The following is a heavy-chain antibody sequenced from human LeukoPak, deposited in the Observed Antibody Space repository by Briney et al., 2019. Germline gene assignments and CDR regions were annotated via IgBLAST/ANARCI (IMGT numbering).Heavy chain of an antibody. CDR2: ISYDGSNK. D-gene: IGHD2-2*01. V-gene: IGHV3-30-3*01. Sequence: PGRSLRLSCAASGFTFSSYAMHWVRQASGKGLEWVAVISYDGSNKYYADSVKGRFTISRDNSKNTLYLQMNSLRAEDTAVYYCAKDYPALGYCTSTSCSFFDYWGQGTLVTVSS. J-gene: IGHJ4*02. CDR1: GFTFSSYA. CDR3: AKDYPALGYCTSTSCSFFDY.